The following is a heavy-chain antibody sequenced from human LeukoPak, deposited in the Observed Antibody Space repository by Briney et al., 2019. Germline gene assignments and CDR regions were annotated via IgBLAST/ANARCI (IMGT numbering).Heavy chain of an antibody. CDR3: VRPRSYGSGMMSRNWFDP. CDR2: IFFNGST. CDR1: GDSISSGDYY. D-gene: IGHD3-10*01. V-gene: IGHV4-39*01. Sequence: PSETLSLTCTVSGDSISSGDYYWSWIRQPAGKGLEWIGNIFFNGSTYYNPSLESRVTISVDTSNNQFSLKLSSVTAADTAVYYCVRPRSYGSGMMSRNWFDPWGQGSLVIVSS. J-gene: IGHJ5*02.